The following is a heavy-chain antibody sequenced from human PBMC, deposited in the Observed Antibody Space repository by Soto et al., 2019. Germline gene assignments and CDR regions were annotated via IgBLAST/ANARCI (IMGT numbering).Heavy chain of an antibody. CDR3: VKDVGHCACGSCYPYYFDY. V-gene: IGHV3-9*01. Sequence: EVQLVESGGGSEQPGGSLRLSCVTSGFNFDDHGMHWVRQAPGKGLEWVSGISWDSGSTGYVDSVKGRFTISRDNAKNSLYLEMNSLRVEDTAFYYCVKDVGHCACGSCYPYYFDYCGQGTLVTVSS. D-gene: IGHD2-15*01. CDR1: GFNFDDHG. J-gene: IGHJ4*02. CDR2: ISWDSGST.